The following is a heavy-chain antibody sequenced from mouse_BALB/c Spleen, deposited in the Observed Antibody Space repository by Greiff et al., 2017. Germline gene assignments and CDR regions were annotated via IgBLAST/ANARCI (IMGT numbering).Heavy chain of an antibody. CDR3: ARDLITTATGYAMDY. CDR2: IYPGDGST. CDR1: GYTFTSYY. J-gene: IGHJ4*01. D-gene: IGHD1-2*01. Sequence: VQLQQSGPELVKPGASVKMSCKASGYTFTSYYIHWVKQRPGQGLEWIGWIYPGDGSTKYNEKFKGKTTLTADKSSSTAYMLLSSLTSEDSAIYFCARDLITTATGYAMDYWGQGTSVTVSS. V-gene: IGHV1S56*01.